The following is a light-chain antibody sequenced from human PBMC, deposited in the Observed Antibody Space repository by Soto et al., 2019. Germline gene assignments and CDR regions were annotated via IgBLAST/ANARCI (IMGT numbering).Light chain of an antibody. V-gene: IGKV3-15*01. J-gene: IGKJ1*01. CDR1: QTISSS. Sequence: ETLMTQSPATLSVSPGARATLYCRASQTISSSLAWYQQKPGQAPRLLIFGASPRATGVPARFSGGGSGTLFTLTISSLQSEDFGVYYCQQYNMWPWTFGQGTKVEIK. CDR2: GAS. CDR3: QQYNMWPWT.